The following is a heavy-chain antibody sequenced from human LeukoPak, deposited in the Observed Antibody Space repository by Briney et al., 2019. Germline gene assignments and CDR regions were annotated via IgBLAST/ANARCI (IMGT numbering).Heavy chain of an antibody. D-gene: IGHD3-22*01. CDR3: ARSDSSGYFLTPDY. Sequence: PGGSLRLSCAASGFTFSSYAMHWVRQAPGKGLEWVAVISYDGSNKYYADSVKGRFTISRDNSKNTLYLQMNSLRAEDTAVYYCARSDSSGYFLTPDYWGQGTLVTVSS. CDR2: ISYDGSNK. V-gene: IGHV3-30-3*01. CDR1: GFTFSSYA. J-gene: IGHJ4*02.